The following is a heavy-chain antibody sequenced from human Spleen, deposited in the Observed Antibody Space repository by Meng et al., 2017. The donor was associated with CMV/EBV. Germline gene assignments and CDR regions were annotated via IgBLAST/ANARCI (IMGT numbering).Heavy chain of an antibody. Sequence: GESLKISCVASAFIFSNYGMHGVRQAPGKGLEWVSFMHFDGTKTYYADSVKDRFTISRDNSKNTLYLQMNSLRTEDTAVYYCAKDHDFVTGKDYHYAMDVWGQGTTVTVSS. CDR3: AKDHDFVTGKDYHYAMDV. D-gene: IGHD2-21*02. CDR1: AFIFSNYG. CDR2: MHFDGTKT. J-gene: IGHJ6*02. V-gene: IGHV3-30*02.